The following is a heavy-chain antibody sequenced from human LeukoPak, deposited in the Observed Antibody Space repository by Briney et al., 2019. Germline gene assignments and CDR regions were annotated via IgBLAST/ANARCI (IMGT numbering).Heavy chain of an antibody. V-gene: IGHV1-46*01. CDR1: GYTFSTYY. CDR2: INPSGGNT. D-gene: IGHD2-2*01. Sequence: GASVKISCKASGYTFSTYYIHWVRQAPGEGPEWMGIINPSGGNTGYAQKFQGRITVTRDMSTSTVYMELSSLRSEDTAVYYCARASVVPAAPTRHYFDYWGQGTLVTVSS. J-gene: IGHJ4*02. CDR3: ARASVVPAAPTRHYFDY.